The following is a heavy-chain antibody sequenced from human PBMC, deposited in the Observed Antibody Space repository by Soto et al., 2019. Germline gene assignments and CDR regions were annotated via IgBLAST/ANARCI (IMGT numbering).Heavy chain of an antibody. Sequence: ASVKVSCKASGYTFTSYDINWVRRATGQGLEWMGWMNPNSGNTGYAQKFQGRVTMTRNTSISTAYMELSSLRSEDTAVYYCALYCSSTSCYDAFDIWGQGTMVTVSS. J-gene: IGHJ3*02. CDR1: GYTFTSYD. CDR3: ALYCSSTSCYDAFDI. V-gene: IGHV1-8*01. D-gene: IGHD2-2*01. CDR2: MNPNSGNT.